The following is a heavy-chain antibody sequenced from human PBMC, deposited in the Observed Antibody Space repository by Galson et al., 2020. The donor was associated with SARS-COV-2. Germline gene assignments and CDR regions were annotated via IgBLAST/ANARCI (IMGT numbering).Heavy chain of an antibody. CDR3: GHGLYCEGSGYWCFDY. CDR2: IYWDDDE. V-gene: IGHV2-5*02. J-gene: IGHJ4*02. CDR1: GFSLSSSGVG. D-gene: IGHD3-22*01. Sequence: SGPTLVKPTQTLTLTCTFSGFSLSSSGVGVGWIRQPPGKALEWLALIYWDDDEHYSPSLKSRLTITKATSKNQVFLTMTNMDPVDTGTYYRGHGLYCEGSGYWCFDYWGQGTRV.